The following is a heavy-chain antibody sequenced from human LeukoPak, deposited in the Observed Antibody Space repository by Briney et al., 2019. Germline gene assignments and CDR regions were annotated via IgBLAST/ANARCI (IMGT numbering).Heavy chain of an antibody. V-gene: IGHV3-21*01. CDR2: ISSSSSYI. Sequence: GGSLRLSCAASGFTFSSYSMNWVRQAPGKGLEWVSSISSSSSYIYYADSVKGRFTISRDNAKNSLYLQMNCLRAEDTAVYYCARVVVVPAAIYYYGMDVWGQGTTVTVSS. D-gene: IGHD2-2*01. CDR1: GFTFSSYS. CDR3: ARVVVVPAAIYYYGMDV. J-gene: IGHJ6*02.